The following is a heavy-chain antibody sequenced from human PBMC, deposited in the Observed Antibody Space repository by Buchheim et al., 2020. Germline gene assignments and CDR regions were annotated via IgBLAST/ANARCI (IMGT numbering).Heavy chain of an antibody. Sequence: QLQLQESGPGLVKPSETLSLTCTVSGGSISSYYWSWIRQPPGKGLEWIGYIYNSGSTNYNPSLESRVTISMDTSKSQFSLKLSSVTAADTAVYYCASLPYCSGSTCYNPFDYWGQGTL. V-gene: IGHV4-4*08. CDR1: GGSISSYY. CDR2: IYNSGST. J-gene: IGHJ4*02. D-gene: IGHD2-15*01. CDR3: ASLPYCSGSTCYNPFDY.